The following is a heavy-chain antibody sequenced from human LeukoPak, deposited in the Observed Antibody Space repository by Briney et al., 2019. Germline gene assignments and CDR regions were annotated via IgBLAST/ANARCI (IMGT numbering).Heavy chain of an antibody. J-gene: IGHJ3*02. CDR2: INTDGSIT. CDR3: ARTQLDLDGFDI. CDR1: GFTFSDYW. V-gene: IGHV3-74*01. D-gene: IGHD1-1*01. Sequence: PGGSLRLSCAASGFTFSDYWIHWVRQAPGKGLVWVSRINTDGSITNYADSVKGRFSISRDNAKNTLYLQMSSLRGEDTAVYYCARTQLDLDGFDIWGQGTTVTVSS.